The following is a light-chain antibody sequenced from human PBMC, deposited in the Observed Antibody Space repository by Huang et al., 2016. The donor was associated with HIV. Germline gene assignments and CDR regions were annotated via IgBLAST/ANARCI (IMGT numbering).Light chain of an antibody. CDR1: QSLLHNNGYNY. CDR3: MQALQTPPYT. J-gene: IGKJ2*01. V-gene: IGKV2-28*01. CDR2: LGS. Sequence: DIVMTQSPLSLSVTPGEPASISCRSSQSLLHNNGYNYLDWYLQKPGQSPQLLIYLGSDRASGGPDRCSGSGSGTDFTLKISRVEAEDVGVYYCMQALQTPPYTFGQGTKLEIK.